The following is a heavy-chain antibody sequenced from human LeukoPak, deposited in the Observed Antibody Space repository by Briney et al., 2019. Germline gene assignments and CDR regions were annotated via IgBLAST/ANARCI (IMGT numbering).Heavy chain of an antibody. D-gene: IGHD6-19*01. CDR2: IYSGGST. Sequence: GGSLRLSCAASGFTVSSNYMRWVRQAPGKGLEWVSVIYSGGSTYYADSVKGRFTISRDNSKNTLYLQMNSLRAEDTAVYYCARDLLIAVAGHDAFDIWGQGTMVTVSS. CDR1: GFTVSSNY. V-gene: IGHV3-66*02. J-gene: IGHJ3*02. CDR3: ARDLLIAVAGHDAFDI.